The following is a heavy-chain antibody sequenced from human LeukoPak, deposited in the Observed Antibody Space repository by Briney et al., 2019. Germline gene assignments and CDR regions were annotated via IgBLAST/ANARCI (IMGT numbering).Heavy chain of an antibody. CDR3: ARDLSVYHYYYFDF. Sequence: PSETLSLTCTVSDYSIGSGYSWGWFRQPPGKGLEWIATISHDGTTYYNPSLKSRVTMTLDTSRNQFSLRLSSVTAADTAVYYCARDLSVYHYYYFDFWGQGTLVTVSS. CDR1: DYSIGSGYS. D-gene: IGHD3-22*01. J-gene: IGHJ4*02. V-gene: IGHV4-38-2*02. CDR2: ISHDGTT.